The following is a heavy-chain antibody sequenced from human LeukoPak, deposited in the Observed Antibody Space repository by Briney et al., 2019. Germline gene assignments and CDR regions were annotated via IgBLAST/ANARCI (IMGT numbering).Heavy chain of an antibody. J-gene: IGHJ6*02. CDR1: GFTFSSYA. Sequence: GGSLRLSCAASGFTFSSYAMSWVRQAPGKGLEWVSAISGSGGSTYYADSVKGRFTISRDNSKNTLYLQMNSLRAEDTAVYYCAKAAIAVAGYYYYYGMDVWGQGTTVTVSS. CDR2: ISGSGGST. V-gene: IGHV3-23*01. D-gene: IGHD6-19*01. CDR3: AKAAIAVAGYYYYYGMDV.